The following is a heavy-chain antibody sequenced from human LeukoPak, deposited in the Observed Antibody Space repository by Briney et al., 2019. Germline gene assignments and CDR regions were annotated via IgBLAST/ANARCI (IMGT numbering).Heavy chain of an antibody. CDR3: ARQLGSPNKNYYFDY. D-gene: IGHD2-15*01. CDR2: IYYSGST. CDR1: GGSISNYY. J-gene: IGHJ4*02. V-gene: IGHV4-59*01. Sequence: SETLSLTCIVSGGSISNYYWSWIRQPPGKGLEWIGYIYYSGSTNYNPSLKSRVTISVDTSKNQFSLKLSSVTAADTAVYYCARQLGSPNKNYYFDYWGQGTLVTVSS.